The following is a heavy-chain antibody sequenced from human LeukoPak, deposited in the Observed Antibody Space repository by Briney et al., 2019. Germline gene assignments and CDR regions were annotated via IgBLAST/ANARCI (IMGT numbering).Heavy chain of an antibody. CDR2: ISSDWTTT. V-gene: IGHV3-74*01. CDR1: GITFSGYW. CDR3: AKDGYSSSSLYFDY. Sequence: GGSLRLSCPVSGITFSGYWVHWVRQAPGKGLVWVSRISSDWTTTTYADFVKGRFTISRDDAKNTLYLQMNSLRAEDTAVYYCAKDGYSSSSLYFDYWGQGTLVTVSS. D-gene: IGHD6-6*01. J-gene: IGHJ4*02.